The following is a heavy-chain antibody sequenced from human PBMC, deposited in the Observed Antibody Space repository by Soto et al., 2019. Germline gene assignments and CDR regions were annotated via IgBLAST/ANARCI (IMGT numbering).Heavy chain of an antibody. J-gene: IGHJ4*02. CDR3: AKRGVDTFGMSY. Sequence: EVQLVESGGGLFLPGGSLRLSSAVSGFTFSSFWMHWVRQAPGEGLVWVSSINTDGSSTSYADSVKGRFTISRDNAKNTLYLQMNSLRVEDTAMYYCAKRGVDTFGMSYWGQGTLVTVSS. D-gene: IGHD3-10*01. CDR1: GFTFSSFW. V-gene: IGHV3-74*01. CDR2: INTDGSST.